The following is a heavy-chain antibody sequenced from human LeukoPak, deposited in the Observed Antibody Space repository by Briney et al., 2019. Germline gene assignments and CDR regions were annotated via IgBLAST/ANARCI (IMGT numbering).Heavy chain of an antibody. Sequence: ASVKVSCKASGYTFTSYGISWVRQAPGQGLEWVGWISAYNGNTNYAQKLQGRVTMTTDTSTSTAYMELRSLRSDDTAVYYCARDWCRFGGSLLYFDYWGQGTLVTVSS. J-gene: IGHJ4*02. CDR1: GYTFTSYG. CDR3: ARDWCRFGGSLLYFDY. V-gene: IGHV1-18*01. CDR2: ISAYNGNT. D-gene: IGHD1-26*01.